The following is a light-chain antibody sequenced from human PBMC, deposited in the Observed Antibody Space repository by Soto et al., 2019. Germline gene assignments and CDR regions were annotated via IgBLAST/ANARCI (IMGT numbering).Light chain of an antibody. Sequence: DIQMTQSPSAISASVGDIVTITFLASRDINNYLVWFHQKPGTVSMRLVCAASSLQSGFPSRFSGSRSGTEFTLSISSLQPEDFATYYCLQHNSYPWTFGQGTKVDIK. CDR2: AAS. V-gene: IGKV1-17*03. J-gene: IGKJ1*01. CDR1: RDINNY. CDR3: LQHNSYPWT.